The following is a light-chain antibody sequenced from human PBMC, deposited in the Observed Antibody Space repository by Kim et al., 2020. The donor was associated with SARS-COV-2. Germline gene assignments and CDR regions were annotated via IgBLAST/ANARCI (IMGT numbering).Light chain of an antibody. V-gene: IGLV2-11*03. CDR2: DVT. Sequence: SVTISCTGTSTDVGSYNYGSWYQEHPGKAPKLIIYDVTKRPSGVPDRFSGSKSGNTASLTISGLQADDEATYSCCSFAGTSTHLVFGTGTKVTVL. J-gene: IGLJ1*01. CDR1: STDVGSYNY. CDR3: CSFAGTSTHLV.